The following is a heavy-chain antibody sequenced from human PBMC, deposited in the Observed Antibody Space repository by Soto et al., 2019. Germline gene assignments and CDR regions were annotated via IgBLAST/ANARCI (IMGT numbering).Heavy chain of an antibody. D-gene: IGHD7-27*01. CDR2: INAGYGNT. CDR3: ARDTGDGTFDF. CDR1: GYTFSIYA. V-gene: IGHV1-3*01. J-gene: IGHJ4*02. Sequence: ASVNGSCKAAGYTFSIYARHGVVQAPGQRLEGMGWINAGYGNTKSSQKFQDRVTISRDTSASTAYMELTSLRSEDTAVYYCARDTGDGTFDFWGQGTLVTVSS.